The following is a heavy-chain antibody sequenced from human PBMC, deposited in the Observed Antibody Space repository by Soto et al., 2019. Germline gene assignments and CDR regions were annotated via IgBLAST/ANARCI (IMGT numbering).Heavy chain of an antibody. CDR3: ARGLIGATDPFDY. CDR2: INHSGST. V-gene: IGHV4-34*01. CDR1: GGSFSGYY. D-gene: IGHD5-12*01. J-gene: IGHJ4*02. Sequence: PWETLSLTCAVYGGSFSGYYWSWIRQPPGKGLEWIGEINHSGSTNYNPSLKSRVTISVDTSKNQFSLKLSSVTAADTAVYYCARGLIGATDPFDYWGQGTLVTVSS.